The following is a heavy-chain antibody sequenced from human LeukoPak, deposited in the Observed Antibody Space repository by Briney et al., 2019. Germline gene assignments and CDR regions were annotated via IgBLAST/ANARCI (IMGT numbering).Heavy chain of an antibody. J-gene: IGHJ4*02. V-gene: IGHV3-48*03. CDR3: AKASAMIVVVSKHFDY. Sequence: GSLRLSCAASGFTFSSYEINWVRQAPGKGLEWLSHISTSGSSIHYADSVKGRFTISRDNAKNSLYLQMNSLRVEDTAVYYCAKASAMIVVVSKHFDYWGQGTLVTVSS. D-gene: IGHD3-22*01. CDR2: ISTSGSSI. CDR1: GFTFSSYE.